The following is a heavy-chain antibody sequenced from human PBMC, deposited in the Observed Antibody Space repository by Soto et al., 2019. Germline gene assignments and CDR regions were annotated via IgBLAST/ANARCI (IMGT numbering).Heavy chain of an antibody. D-gene: IGHD6-13*01. J-gene: IGHJ5*02. CDR3: ARGIAAAGTRGNWFDP. Sequence: QVQLQESGPGLVKPSETLSLTCTVSGGSISSYYWSWIRQPPGKGLEWIGYIYYSGSTNYNPSLKRRVTISVDTSKNQFSLKLSSVTAADTAVYYCARGIAAAGTRGNWFDPWGQGTLVTVSS. CDR2: IYYSGST. V-gene: IGHV4-59*01. CDR1: GGSISSYY.